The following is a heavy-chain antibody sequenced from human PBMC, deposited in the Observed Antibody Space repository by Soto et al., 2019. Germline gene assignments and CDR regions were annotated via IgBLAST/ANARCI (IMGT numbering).Heavy chain of an antibody. CDR3: AKGDCSSTSCYLSH. Sequence: SQTLSLTCASSWGRVSSNSAAWNWIRPSPSRGLEWLGRTYYRSKWYNDYAVSVKSRITINPDTSKNQFSLQLNSVTPEDTAVYYCAKGDCSSTSCYLSHWGQGTLVTVSS. CDR2: TYYRSKWYN. V-gene: IGHV6-1*01. J-gene: IGHJ4*02. D-gene: IGHD2-2*01. CDR1: WGRVSSNSAA.